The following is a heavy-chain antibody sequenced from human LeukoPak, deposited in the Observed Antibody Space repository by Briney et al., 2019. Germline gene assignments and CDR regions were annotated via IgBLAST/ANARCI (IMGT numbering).Heavy chain of an antibody. J-gene: IGHJ4*02. D-gene: IGHD6-19*01. V-gene: IGHV4-59*08. CDR3: ARPRPLWQWLPGAYFDY. CDR2: IYYSGST. Sequence: SETLSLTCTVSGGSISSYYWSWIRQPPGKGLEWIGYIYYSGSTNYNPSLKSRVTISVDTSKNQFSLKLSSVTAADTAVYYCARPRPLWQWLPGAYFDYWGQGTLVTVSS. CDR1: GGSISSYY.